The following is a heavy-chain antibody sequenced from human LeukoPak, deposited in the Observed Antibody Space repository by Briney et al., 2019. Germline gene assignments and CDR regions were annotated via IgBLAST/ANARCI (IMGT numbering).Heavy chain of an antibody. J-gene: IGHJ3*02. V-gene: IGHV3-53*01. CDR3: ARSTRTDAFDI. CDR2: IYSGGST. CDR1: GFPVSSNY. Sequence: PGGSLRLSCAASGFPVSSNYMSWVRQAPGKGLEWVSVIYSGGSTYYADSVKGRFTIPRDNSKNTLYLQMNSLRAEDTAVYYCARSTRTDAFDIWSQGTMVTVSS.